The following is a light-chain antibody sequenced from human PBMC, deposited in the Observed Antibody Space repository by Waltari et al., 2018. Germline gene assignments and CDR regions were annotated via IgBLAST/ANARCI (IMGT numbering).Light chain of an antibody. CDR1: SSNIGSGYD. CDR3: QSYDDSLSGWV. V-gene: IGLV1-40*01. J-gene: IGLJ3*02. CDR2: GNV. Sequence: QSVLTQPPSVSGAPGQRVTISCTGSSSNIGSGYDLHWYQQLPGTAPKLLIYGNVVRPSGVPDRFSASDAGTSASLAITGLQAEDEADYYCQSYDDSLSGWVFGGGTKVTVL.